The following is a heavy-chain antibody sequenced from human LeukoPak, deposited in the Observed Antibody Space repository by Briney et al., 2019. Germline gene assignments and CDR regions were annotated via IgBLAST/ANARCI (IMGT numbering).Heavy chain of an antibody. D-gene: IGHD4-11*01. CDR3: ARWMATVTTPDS. Sequence: ASVKVSCKASGYTFNGFYLHWVRQAPGQGLEWMVWINPNSGGTNYAQKFQGRVAMTRDPSISTAYMELSRLRSDDPAVYYCARWMATVTTPDSWGQGTLVTVSS. V-gene: IGHV1-2*02. CDR1: GYTFNGFY. J-gene: IGHJ4*02. CDR2: INPNSGGT.